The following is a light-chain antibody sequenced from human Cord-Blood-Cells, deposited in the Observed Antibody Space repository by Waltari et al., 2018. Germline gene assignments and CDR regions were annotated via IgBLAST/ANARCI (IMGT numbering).Light chain of an antibody. V-gene: IGLV2-14*03. CDR1: SSDVGAYNQ. CDR3: SSYTSSSTWV. J-gene: IGLJ3*02. Sequence: QSALTQPASVSGSPGQSSTISCTGTSSDVGAYNQVPWYQQHPGKAPKLMIDDVSNRPSGVSNRFSGSKSGNTASLTISGLQAEDEADYYCSSYTSSSTWVFGGGTKLTVL. CDR2: DVS.